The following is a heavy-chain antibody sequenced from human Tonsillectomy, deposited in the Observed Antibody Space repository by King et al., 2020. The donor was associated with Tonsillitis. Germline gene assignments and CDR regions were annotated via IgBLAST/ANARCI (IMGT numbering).Heavy chain of an antibody. CDR1: GFAFGDYA. J-gene: IGHJ4*02. CDR3: ASLGAGQGDYLIVGH. V-gene: IGHV3-20*04. D-gene: IGHD4-17*01. Sequence: VQLVESGGSVERPGGSLRLSCIGSGFAFGDYAMSWVRQAPGRGLEWVSRITANGGATRYADSVEGRFTISRDNAQNSVFLQMNSLRVEGTGFDYCASLGAGQGDYLIVGHWGQGPLVTVSS. CDR2: ITANGGAT.